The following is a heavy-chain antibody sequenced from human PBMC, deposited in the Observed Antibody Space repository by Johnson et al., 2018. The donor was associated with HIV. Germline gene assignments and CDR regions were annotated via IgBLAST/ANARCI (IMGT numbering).Heavy chain of an antibody. CDR3: ARGTGTDDAFDI. V-gene: IGHV3-30-3*01. CDR1: GFTFSSYA. D-gene: IGHD1-1*01. Sequence: MQLVESGGGVVQPGRSLRLSCAASGFTFSSYAMHWVRQAPGKGLEWVAVISYDGSNKYYADSVKGRFTISRDNSKNTLYLQMNSLRAEDTAVYYCARGTGTDDAFDIWGQGTMVTVSS. CDR2: ISYDGSNK. J-gene: IGHJ3*02.